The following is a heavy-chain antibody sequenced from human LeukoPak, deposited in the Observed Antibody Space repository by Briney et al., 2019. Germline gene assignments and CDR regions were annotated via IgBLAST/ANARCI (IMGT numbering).Heavy chain of an antibody. Sequence: SETLSLTCTVSGGSISSGGYYWSWIRQHPGKGLEWIGYIYYSGSTYYNPSLKSRVTISVDTSKNQFSLKLSSVTAADTAVYYCARHAYSSSFDYWGQGTLVTVSS. CDR1: GGSISSGGYY. D-gene: IGHD6-13*01. V-gene: IGHV4-39*01. J-gene: IGHJ4*02. CDR2: IYYSGST. CDR3: ARHAYSSSFDY.